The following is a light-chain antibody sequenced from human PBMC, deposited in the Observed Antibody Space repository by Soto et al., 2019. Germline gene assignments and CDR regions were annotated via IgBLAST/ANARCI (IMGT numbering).Light chain of an antibody. CDR1: QSISNY. J-gene: IGKJ4*01. Sequence: DMEMTQSPSSLSASVGDRVTITCRASQSISNYLHWYQHKPGKVPKLLIYAASSLQSGVPTRFSGSGSGTHFTLTINSLQPEDFATYYCQQSYGTPLTFGGGTKIEIK. CDR2: AAS. V-gene: IGKV1-39*01. CDR3: QQSYGTPLT.